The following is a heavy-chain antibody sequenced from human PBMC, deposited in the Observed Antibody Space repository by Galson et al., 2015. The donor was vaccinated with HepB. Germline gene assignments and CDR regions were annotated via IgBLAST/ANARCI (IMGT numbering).Heavy chain of an antibody. CDR1: GFTFDDYT. CDR2: ISWDGDST. CDR3: AKEDGYKGPLDY. D-gene: IGHD5-24*01. J-gene: IGHJ4*02. V-gene: IGHV3-43*01. Sequence: SLRLSCAVSGFTFDDYTMHWVRQVPGKGLEWVSLISWDGDSTYYADSVKGRFTVSRDNSKNSVYLQMNSLRTDDTALYYCAKEDGYKGPLDYWGQGTLVTVSS.